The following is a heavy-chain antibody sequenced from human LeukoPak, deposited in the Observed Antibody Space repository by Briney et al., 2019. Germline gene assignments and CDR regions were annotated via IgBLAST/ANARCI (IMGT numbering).Heavy chain of an antibody. D-gene: IGHD1-20*01. J-gene: IGHJ4*02. V-gene: IGHV4-59*01. CDR2: IYYSGST. Sequence: PSETLSLTCTVSGGSISSYYWSWIRQPPGKGLEWIGYIYYSGSTNYSPSLKSRVTISVDTSKNQFSLKLSSVTAADTAVYYCARARYNWKVPYFDYWGQGTLVTVSS. CDR3: ARARYNWKVPYFDY. CDR1: GGSISSYY.